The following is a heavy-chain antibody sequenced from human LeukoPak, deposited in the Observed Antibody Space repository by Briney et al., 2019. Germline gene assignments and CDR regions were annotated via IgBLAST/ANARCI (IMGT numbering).Heavy chain of an antibody. V-gene: IGHV4-4*07. CDR3: ARAPYQTGRFDY. D-gene: IGHD7-27*01. J-gene: IGHJ4*02. CDR1: GDSISNYY. Sequence: SETLSLTCTVSGDSISNYYWSWIRQSAGKGLEWFGRIHSSGSTNYNPSLKSRLTMSVDTSKNQFSLKLTSVTAADTAVYFCARAPYQTGRFDYWGQGTLVTVSS. CDR2: IHSSGST.